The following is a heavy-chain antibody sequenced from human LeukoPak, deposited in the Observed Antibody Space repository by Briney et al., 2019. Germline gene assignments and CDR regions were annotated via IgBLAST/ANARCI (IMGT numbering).Heavy chain of an antibody. J-gene: IGHJ6*03. CDR1: GGSISSYY. Sequence: PSETLSLTCTVSGGSISSYYWSWIRQPAGKGLEWIGRIYISGSGSTNYNPSLKSRVTMSVDTSKNQFSLKLSSVTAADTAVYYCARVVRGVHGRYYYYYYYMDVWGKGTTVTVSS. CDR2: IYISGSGST. D-gene: IGHD3-10*01. CDR3: ARVVRGVHGRYYYYYYYMDV. V-gene: IGHV4-4*07.